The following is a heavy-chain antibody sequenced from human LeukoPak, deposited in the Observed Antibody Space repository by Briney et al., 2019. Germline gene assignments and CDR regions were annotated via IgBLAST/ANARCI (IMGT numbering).Heavy chain of an antibody. J-gene: IGHJ5*02. CDR2: ISAYNGNT. Sequence: GASVKVSCKASGYTFTSYGISWARQAPGQGLEWMGWISAYNGNTNYAQKLQGRVTMTTDTSTSTAYMELRSLRSDDTAVYYCARGRHCSSTSCYGWFDPWGQGTLVTVSS. D-gene: IGHD2-2*01. CDR1: GYTFTSYG. CDR3: ARGRHCSSTSCYGWFDP. V-gene: IGHV1-18*01.